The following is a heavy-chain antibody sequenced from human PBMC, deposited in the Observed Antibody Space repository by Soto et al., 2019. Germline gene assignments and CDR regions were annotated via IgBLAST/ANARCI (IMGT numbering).Heavy chain of an antibody. V-gene: IGHV3-23*01. Sequence: GGSLRLSCAASGLPFSSYAMSWVRPAPGKGLEWVSAISGSGGSTYYADSVKGRFTISRDNSKNTLYLQMNSLRAEDTAVYYCAKEPASSYCSGGSCSGYWGQGTLVTVSS. CDR1: GLPFSSYA. CDR2: ISGSGGST. J-gene: IGHJ4*02. D-gene: IGHD2-15*01. CDR3: AKEPASSYCSGGSCSGY.